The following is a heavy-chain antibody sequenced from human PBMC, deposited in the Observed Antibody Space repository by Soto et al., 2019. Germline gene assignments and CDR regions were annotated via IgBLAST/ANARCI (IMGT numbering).Heavy chain of an antibody. V-gene: IGHV4-34*01. CDR2: INHSGST. CDR3: ARSKNRVIMVRGVKDPPDY. Sequence: PTETLSLTCAVYGGSFSGYYWSWIRQPPGKGLEWIGEINHSGSTNYNPSLKSRVTISVDTSKNQFSLKLSSVTAADTAVYYCARSKNRVIMVRGVKDPPDYCGQGNLVTVSS. CDR1: GGSFSGYY. D-gene: IGHD3-10*01. J-gene: IGHJ4*02.